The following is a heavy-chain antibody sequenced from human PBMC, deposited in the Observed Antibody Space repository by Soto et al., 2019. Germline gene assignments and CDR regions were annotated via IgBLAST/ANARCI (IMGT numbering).Heavy chain of an antibody. J-gene: IGHJ4*02. CDR1: GSTFSDSA. V-gene: IGHV3-73*02. CDR3: TCSVSGDTGLHF. Sequence: ELQLVESGGALVQPGGSLRLSCAASGSTFSDSATHWVRLASGKGLEWVGRIQTKSNDYATAYGESVKGRFTISRDESKDTAYLQMNSLKADDTAVYFCTCSVSGDTGLHFWGQGTLVTVSS. CDR2: IQTKSNDYAT. D-gene: IGHD5-18*01.